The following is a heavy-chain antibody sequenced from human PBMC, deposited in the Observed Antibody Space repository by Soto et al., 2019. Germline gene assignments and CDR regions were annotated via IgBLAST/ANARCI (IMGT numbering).Heavy chain of an antibody. J-gene: IGHJ4*02. CDR1: GSTFTSYG. Sequence: QVQLVQSGAEVKKPGASVKVWCKASGSTFTSYGISWVRQATGQGLAWMGWISAYNGNTNYAQKLQGRVTMTTDTSTSRVFMELRSMLSDDTAVYYCVSVSIGVSNPFADYWGQGALVTGS. D-gene: IGHD3-3*01. CDR2: ISAYNGNT. V-gene: IGHV1-18*04. CDR3: VSVSIGVSNPFADY.